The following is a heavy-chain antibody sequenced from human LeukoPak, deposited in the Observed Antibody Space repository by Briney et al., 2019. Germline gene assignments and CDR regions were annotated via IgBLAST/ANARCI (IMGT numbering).Heavy chain of an antibody. CDR2: IDPSDSYT. D-gene: IGHD3-9*01. CDR3: ARTYYDILTGYSLSDY. J-gene: IGHJ4*02. CDR1: GYSFPSYW. V-gene: IGHV5-10-1*01. Sequence: GESLKISCKGSGYSFPSYWITWVRQMPGKGLEWMGSIDPSDSYTNYSPSFQGHVTISADKSISTAYLQWSSLMASDTAMYYCARTYYDILTGYSLSDYWGQGTLVTVSS.